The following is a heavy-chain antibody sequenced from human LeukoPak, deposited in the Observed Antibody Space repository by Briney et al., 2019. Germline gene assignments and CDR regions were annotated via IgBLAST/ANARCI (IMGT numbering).Heavy chain of an antibody. CDR2: IKSKTEGGTT. D-gene: IGHD3-16*02. J-gene: IGHJ4*02. Sequence: PGGSLRLSCAASGFTFSSYEMNWVRQAPGKGLEWVGRIKSKTEGGTTDYAAPVKGRFTISRDDSKNTLYLQMNSLITEDTAVYYCHVWGTYRYQDYWGQGTLVTVSS. CDR3: HVWGTYRYQDY. V-gene: IGHV3-15*01. CDR1: GFTFSSYE.